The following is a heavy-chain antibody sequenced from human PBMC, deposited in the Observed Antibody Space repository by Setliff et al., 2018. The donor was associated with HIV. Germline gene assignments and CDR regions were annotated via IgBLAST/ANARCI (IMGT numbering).Heavy chain of an antibody. CDR1: GGSFTSYY. CDR3: AREATYYYDGSGYYYFDY. V-gene: IGHV4-34*01. J-gene: IGHJ4*02. Sequence: SETLSLTCAVYGGSFTSYYWTWIRQAPGKDLEWIGEINHNGGTNYNPSLKGRITISVDTSKNQFSLKLSSVTAADTAVYYCAREATYYYDGSGYYYFDYWGRGTLVTVSS. D-gene: IGHD3-22*01. CDR2: INHNGGT.